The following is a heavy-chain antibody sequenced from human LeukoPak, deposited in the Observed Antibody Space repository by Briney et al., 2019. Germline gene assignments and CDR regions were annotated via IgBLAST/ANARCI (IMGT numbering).Heavy chain of an antibody. J-gene: IGHJ4*02. V-gene: IGHV1-18*01. CDR3: AIEDTRRGSRVYFDY. CDR1: LYTFTSYG. CDR2: ISGDNGST. Sequence: VASVNVSRKPSLYTFTSYGISCVRQGPGQGREWMGWISGDNGSTNYAQKLQGRVTMTTDTSTITDYMELRSLRSDASAIYYCAIEDTRRGSRVYFDYWGQETLATVSS.